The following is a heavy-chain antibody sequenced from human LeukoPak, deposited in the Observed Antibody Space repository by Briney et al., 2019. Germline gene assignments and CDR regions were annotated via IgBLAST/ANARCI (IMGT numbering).Heavy chain of an antibody. J-gene: IGHJ3*02. CDR2: IRNKANGGTT. V-gene: IGHV3-49*04. CDR1: GFTFSDYA. D-gene: IGHD3-22*01. Sequence: GGSLRLSCTTSGFTFSDYAVSWVRQAPGKGLEWIGFIRNKANGGTTEYAASVKGRFTISRDDSKTISHLQMSSLKTEDTAVYYCSRFYSSGWASGAFDIWGQGTMVTVSS. CDR3: SRFYSSGWASGAFDI.